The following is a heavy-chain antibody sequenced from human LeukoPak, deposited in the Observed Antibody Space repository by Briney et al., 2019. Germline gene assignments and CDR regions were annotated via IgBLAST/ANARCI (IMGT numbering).Heavy chain of an antibody. D-gene: IGHD3-10*01. CDR3: ARVPVGLLWFGELSEVFYFDY. J-gene: IGHJ4*02. CDR1: GGSISSGDYY. V-gene: IGHV4-30-4*08. Sequence: PSQTLSLTCTVSGGSISSGDYYWSWIRQPPGEGLEWIGYIYYSGSTYYNPSLKSRVTISVDTSKNQFSLKLSSVTAADTAVYYCARVPVGLLWFGELSEVFYFDYWGQGTLVTVSS. CDR2: IYYSGST.